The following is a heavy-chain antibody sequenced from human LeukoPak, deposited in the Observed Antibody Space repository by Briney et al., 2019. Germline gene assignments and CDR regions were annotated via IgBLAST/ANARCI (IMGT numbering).Heavy chain of an antibody. V-gene: IGHV1-2*02. CDR2: INPNSGGT. D-gene: IGHD2-8*01. CDR1: GYTFTGPY. J-gene: IGHJ4*02. CDR3: ARVEYCTKGVCINFDL. Sequence: ASVKVSCKASGYTFTGPYIHWMRQAPGQGLGGMGWINPNSGGTKYAQKFQGRVTVTRDTSTSTVYMELSGLRADDTAAYYCARVEYCTKGVCINFDLWGQGTLVTVSS.